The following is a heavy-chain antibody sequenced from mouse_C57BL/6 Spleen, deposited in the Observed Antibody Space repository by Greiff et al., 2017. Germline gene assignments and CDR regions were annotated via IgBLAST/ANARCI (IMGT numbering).Heavy chain of an antibody. Sequence: EVKVVESEGGLVQPGSSMKLSCTASGFTFSDYYMAWVRQVPEKGLEWVANINYDGSSTYYLDSLKSRFIISRDNAKNILYLQMSSLKSEDTATYYCARDEDDYWYFDVWGTGTTVTVSS. D-gene: IGHD2-3*01. V-gene: IGHV5-16*01. J-gene: IGHJ1*03. CDR3: ARDEDDYWYFDV. CDR2: INYDGSST. CDR1: GFTFSDYY.